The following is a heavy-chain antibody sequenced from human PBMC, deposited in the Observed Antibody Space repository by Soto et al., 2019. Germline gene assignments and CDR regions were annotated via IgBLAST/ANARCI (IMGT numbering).Heavy chain of an antibody. D-gene: IGHD5-18*01. Sequence: PSETLSLTCTVSGGSISSGGYYWSWIRQHPGKGLEWIGYIYYSGSTYYNPSLKSRVTISVDTSKNQSSLKLSSVTAADTAVYYCARDNSRGYSYGIFDYWGQGTLVTVSS. CDR1: GGSISSGGYY. J-gene: IGHJ4*02. V-gene: IGHV4-31*03. CDR3: ARDNSRGYSYGIFDY. CDR2: IYYSGST.